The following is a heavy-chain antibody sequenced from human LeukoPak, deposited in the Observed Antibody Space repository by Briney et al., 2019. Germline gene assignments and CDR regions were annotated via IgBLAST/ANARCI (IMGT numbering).Heavy chain of an antibody. CDR2: IYHSGST. J-gene: IGHJ3*02. CDR1: GYSISSGYY. CDR3: ARRSDFWSGHNAFDI. Sequence: TSETLSLTCTVSGYSISSGYYWGWIRQPPGKGLEWIGSIYHSGSTYYNPSLKSRVTISVDTSKNQFSLKLSSVTAADTAVYYCARRSDFWSGHNAFDIWGQGTMVTVSS. V-gene: IGHV4-38-2*02. D-gene: IGHD3-3*01.